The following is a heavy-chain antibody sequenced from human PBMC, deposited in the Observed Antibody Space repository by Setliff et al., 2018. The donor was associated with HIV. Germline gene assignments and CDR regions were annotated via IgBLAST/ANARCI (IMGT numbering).Heavy chain of an antibody. CDR2: IRSKGFGGTT. CDR3: TRDEFGSGSPFDP. V-gene: IGHV3-49*03. CDR1: GFTFGDYA. D-gene: IGHD3-10*01. J-gene: IGHJ5*02. Sequence: GGSLRLSCTASGFTFGDYAMSWFRQAPGKGLEWVGCIRSKGFGGTTDYAASVKGRFIVSRDDSKSIAYLQMDSLKIEDTAVYYCTRDEFGSGSPFDPWGQGTLVTVSS.